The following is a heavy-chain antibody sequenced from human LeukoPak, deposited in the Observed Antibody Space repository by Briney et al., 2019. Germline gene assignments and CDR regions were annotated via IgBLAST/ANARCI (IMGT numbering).Heavy chain of an antibody. Sequence: GGSLRLSCAASGFTFSSYWMHWVRQAPGKGLVWVSRINTDGSSTSYADPVKGRFTISRDNAKNTLYLQMNSLRGDDTAVYYCAKFWSGYQGWGQGTLVTVSS. CDR3: AKFWSGYQG. D-gene: IGHD3-3*01. CDR1: GFTFSSYW. V-gene: IGHV3-74*01. J-gene: IGHJ4*02. CDR2: INTDGSST.